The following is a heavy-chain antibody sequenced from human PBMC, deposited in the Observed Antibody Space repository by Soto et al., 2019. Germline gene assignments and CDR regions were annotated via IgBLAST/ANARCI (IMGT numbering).Heavy chain of an antibody. CDR3: ARGNYYDFEGINGAFDV. CDR2: VYHSGNI. V-gene: IGHV4-38-2*01. J-gene: IGHJ3*01. Sequence: SETLSLTCAVSGYSISRGYHWGWIRQLPGKGLEWVGNVYHSGNIRSNPSLKSRVTVSADTSKNQFSLELKSVDVADTAVYYCARGNYYDFEGINGAFDVWGLGTMVTVSS. D-gene: IGHD3-22*01. CDR1: GYSISRGYH.